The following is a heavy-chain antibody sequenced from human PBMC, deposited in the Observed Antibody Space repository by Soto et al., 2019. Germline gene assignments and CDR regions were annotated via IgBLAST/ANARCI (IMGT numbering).Heavy chain of an antibody. D-gene: IGHD3-22*01. CDR3: AREVVYYYDSSGSRSPPRGGFDY. Sequence: GGSLRLSCAASGFTFSSYAMHWVRQAPGKGLEWVAVISYDGSNKYYADSVKGRFTISRDNSKNTLYLQMNSLRAEDTAVYYCAREVVYYYDSSGSRSPPRGGFDYWGQGTLVTVSS. CDR2: ISYDGSNK. J-gene: IGHJ4*02. V-gene: IGHV3-30-3*01. CDR1: GFTFSSYA.